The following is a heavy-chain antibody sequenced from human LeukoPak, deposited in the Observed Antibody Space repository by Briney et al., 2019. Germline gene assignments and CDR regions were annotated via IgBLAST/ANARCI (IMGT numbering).Heavy chain of an antibody. CDR2: IYYSGST. Sequence: SETLSLTCTVSGGSISSSSYYWGWIRQPPGKGLEWIGSIYYSGSTYYHPSLKSRITIYVSTTKTQFSRKLSYVTAADTAVYYCARLGEKLFDYWGQGTLVTVSS. J-gene: IGHJ4*02. V-gene: IGHV4-39*01. CDR3: ARLGEKLFDY. CDR1: GGSISSSSYY. D-gene: IGHD3-10*01.